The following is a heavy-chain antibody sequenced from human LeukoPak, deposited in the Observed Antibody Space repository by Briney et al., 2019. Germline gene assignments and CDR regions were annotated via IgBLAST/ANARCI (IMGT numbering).Heavy chain of an antibody. CDR2: ISSSSSYI. CDR1: GFTFSSYS. V-gene: IGHV3-21*01. CDR3: ARGWECSSTSCYPSPDY. J-gene: IGHJ4*02. Sequence: KSGGSLRLSCAASGFTFSSYSMNWVRQAPGKGLEWVSFISSSSSYIYYADSVKGRFTISRDNAKNSLYLQMNSLRAEDTAVYYCARGWECSSTSCYPSPDYWGQGTLVTVSS. D-gene: IGHD2-2*01.